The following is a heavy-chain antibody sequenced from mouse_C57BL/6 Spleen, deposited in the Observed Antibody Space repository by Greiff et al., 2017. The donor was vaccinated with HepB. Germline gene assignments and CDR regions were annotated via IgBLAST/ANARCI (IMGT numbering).Heavy chain of an antibody. CDR2: ISCGGGNT. D-gene: IGHD1-1*01. CDR1: GFTFSSYT. V-gene: IGHV5-9*01. J-gene: IGHJ4*01. CDR3: SRQITTVVAGAMDY. Sequence: EVQLVESGGGLVKPGGSLKLSCAASGFTFSSYTMSWVRQTPEKRLEWVATISCGGGNTYYPDSVKGRFTISRDNAKNTLYLQMSSLRSEDTALYYCSRQITTVVAGAMDYWGQGTSVTVSS.